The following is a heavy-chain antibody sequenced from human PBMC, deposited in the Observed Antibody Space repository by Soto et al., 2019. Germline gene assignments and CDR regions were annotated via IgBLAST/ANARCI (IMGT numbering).Heavy chain of an antibody. J-gene: IGHJ4*02. Sequence: PGGSLRLSCAASGFNVGAFSVNWVRQAPGKGLEWVSGISVSDAFIYYADSVRGRFSISRDASENILYLQMNSLRVEDTALYYCTRETVAGITGLDYWGPGTLVTVSS. V-gene: IGHV3-23*01. D-gene: IGHD1-20*01. CDR3: TRETVAGITGLDY. CDR1: GFNVGAFS. CDR2: ISVSDAFI.